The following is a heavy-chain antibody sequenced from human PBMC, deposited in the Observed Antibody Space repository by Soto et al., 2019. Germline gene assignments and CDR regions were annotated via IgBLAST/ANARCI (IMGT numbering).Heavy chain of an antibody. Sequence: QAQVVQSGAEVRKPGSSVKLSCKASEGTFNSYAIAWVRQAPGQGLEWMGGIIPYYNTLNYAQKFQDRVTITADDSTNTVYMELSSLRSDDTAGDYCASGASRWYPYFVDSWAQGTLVTVSS. CDR2: IIPYYNTL. V-gene: IGHV1-69*01. J-gene: IGHJ4*02. D-gene: IGHD6-13*01. CDR1: EGTFNSYA. CDR3: ASGASRWYPYFVDS.